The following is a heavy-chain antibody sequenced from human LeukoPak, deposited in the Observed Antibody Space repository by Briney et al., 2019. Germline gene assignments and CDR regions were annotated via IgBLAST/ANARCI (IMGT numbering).Heavy chain of an antibody. D-gene: IGHD6-13*01. CDR3: ARDRIAATGENWFDP. CDR1: GGSFSGYC. CDR2: IYTSGST. V-gene: IGHV4-4*07. Sequence: PSETLSLTCAVYGGSFSGYCWSWTRQPAGKGLEWIGRIYTSGSTNYNPSLKSRVTMSVDTSKNQFSLKLSSVTAADTAVYYCARDRIAATGENWFDPWGQGTLVTVSS. J-gene: IGHJ5*02.